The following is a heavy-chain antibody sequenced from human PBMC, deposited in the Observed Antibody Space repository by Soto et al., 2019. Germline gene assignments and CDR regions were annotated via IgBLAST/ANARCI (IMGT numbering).Heavy chain of an antibody. CDR2: MIPNIGKA. Sequence: ASVRVSCKASGYNFTSYYMHWVRQAPGQGLEWMGWMIPNIGKANYSQTFQGRVTMTRNTSITTAYMELNSLRSNDTAIYYCTRAPWFDPWGQGTLVTVS. CDR1: GYNFTSYY. CDR3: TRAPWFDP. J-gene: IGHJ5*02. V-gene: IGHV1-8*01.